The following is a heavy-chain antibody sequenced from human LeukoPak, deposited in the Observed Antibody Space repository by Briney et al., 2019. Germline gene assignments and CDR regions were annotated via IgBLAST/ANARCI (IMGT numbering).Heavy chain of an antibody. D-gene: IGHD5-24*01. CDR1: GYTFTGYY. CDR3: ARAGGEVEMATIYIDY. V-gene: IGHV1-2*02. J-gene: IGHJ4*02. CDR2: INPNSGGT. Sequence: ASVKVSCKASGYTFTGYYMHWVRQAPGQGLEWMGWINPNSGGTNYAQKFQGRVTMTRDTSISTAYMELSRLRSDDTAVYYCARAGGEVEMATIYIDYWGQGTLVTVSS.